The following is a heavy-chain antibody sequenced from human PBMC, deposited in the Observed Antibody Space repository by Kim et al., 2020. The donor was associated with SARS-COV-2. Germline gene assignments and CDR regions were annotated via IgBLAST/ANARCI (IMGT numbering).Heavy chain of an antibody. Sequence: ASVKVSCKASGYTFTSYAMNWVRQAPGQGLEWMGWINTNTGNPTYAQGFTGRFVFSLDTSVSTAYLQISSLKAEDTAVYYCARDPVVLLWFGELSYPSPNWFDPWGPGTLVTVSS. D-gene: IGHD3-10*01. CDR3: ARDPVVLLWFGELSYPSPNWFDP. CDR2: INTNTGNP. CDR1: GYTFTSYA. J-gene: IGHJ5*02. V-gene: IGHV7-4-1*02.